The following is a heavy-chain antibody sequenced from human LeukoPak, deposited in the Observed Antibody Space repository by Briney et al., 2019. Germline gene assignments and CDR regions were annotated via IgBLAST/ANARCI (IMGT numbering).Heavy chain of an antibody. CDR1: GFTFSSYG. J-gene: IGHJ5*02. CDR3: AKDTTPPKAGFDP. CDR2: IRYDGSNK. V-gene: IGHV3-30*02. D-gene: IGHD1-14*01. Sequence: GGSLRLSCAASGFTFSSYGMHWVRQAPGKGLEWVAFIRYDGSNKYYADSVKGRFTISRDNSKNTLYLQMNSLRAEDTAMYYCAKDTTPPKAGFDPWGQGTLVTVSS.